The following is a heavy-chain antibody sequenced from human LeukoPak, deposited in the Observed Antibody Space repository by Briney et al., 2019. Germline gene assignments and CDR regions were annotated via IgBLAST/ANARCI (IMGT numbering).Heavy chain of an antibody. CDR1: GGSFSGYY. J-gene: IGHJ5*02. V-gene: IGHV4-34*01. CDR2: INHSGST. D-gene: IGHD6-13*01. CDR3: ARGPKYGSSWYRRNWFDP. Sequence: SETLSLTCAVYGGSFSGYYWSWIRQPPGKGLEWIGEINHSGSTNYNPSLKSRVTISVDTSKNQFSLKLSSVTAADTAVYYCARGPKYGSSWYRRNWFDPWGQGTLVTVSS.